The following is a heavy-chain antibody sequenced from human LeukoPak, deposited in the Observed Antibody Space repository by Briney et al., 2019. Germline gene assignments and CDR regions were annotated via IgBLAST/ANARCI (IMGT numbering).Heavy chain of an antibody. J-gene: IGHJ4*02. D-gene: IGHD3-3*01. CDR1: GGSFSGYY. CDR2: INHSGST. Sequence: SSETLSLTCAVYGGSFSGYYWSWIRQPPGKGLEWIGEINHSGSTNYNPFLKSRVTISVDTSKNQFSLKLSSVTAADTAVYYCARADRFLEWLLDYWGQGTLVTVSS. CDR3: ARADRFLEWLLDY. V-gene: IGHV4-34*01.